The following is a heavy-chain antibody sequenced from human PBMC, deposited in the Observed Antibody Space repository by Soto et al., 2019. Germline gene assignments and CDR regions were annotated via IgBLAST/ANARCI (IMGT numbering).Heavy chain of an antibody. J-gene: IGHJ6*02. CDR2: IYYSGST. CDR3: ARVQLRGGGYGMDV. V-gene: IGHV4-59*01. CDR1: GGSISSYY. D-gene: IGHD3-10*01. Sequence: SETLSLTCTVSGGSISSYYWSWIRQPPGKGLEWIGYIYYSGSTNYNPSLKSRVTISVDTSKNQFSLKLSSVTAADTAVYYCARVQLRGGGYGMDVCGQGTTGTVAS.